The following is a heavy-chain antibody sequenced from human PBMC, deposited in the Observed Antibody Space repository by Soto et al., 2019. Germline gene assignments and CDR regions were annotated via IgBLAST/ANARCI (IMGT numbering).Heavy chain of an antibody. V-gene: IGHV4-30-4*01. J-gene: IGHJ5*02. CDR3: ARGRGYSYGLDP. CDR2: ISYSGTT. Sequence: SETLSLTCTVSGDSISSINNCWSWIRQPPGEGLEWIGFISYSGTTSYSPSLKSRVAISLDTSKNQFSLSLNFVTAADTAVYYCARGRGYSYGLDPWGQGSLVTVSS. CDR1: GDSISSINNC. D-gene: IGHD5-18*01.